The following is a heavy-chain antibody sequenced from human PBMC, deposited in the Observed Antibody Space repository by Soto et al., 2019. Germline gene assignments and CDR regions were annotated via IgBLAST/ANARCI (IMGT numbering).Heavy chain of an antibody. CDR1: GFTFGDYA. V-gene: IGHV3-49*04. CDR2: IRSKAYGGTT. Sequence: PGGSLRLSCTASGFTFGDYAMSWVRQAPGKGLEWVGFIRSKAYGGTTEYAASVKGRFTISRDDSKSIAYLQMNSLKTEDTAVYYCTSCRRVPRPQSSGPSYYCDYCGQGTLVTVSS. J-gene: IGHJ4*02. D-gene: IGHD3-22*01. CDR3: TSCRRVPRPQSSGPSYYCDY.